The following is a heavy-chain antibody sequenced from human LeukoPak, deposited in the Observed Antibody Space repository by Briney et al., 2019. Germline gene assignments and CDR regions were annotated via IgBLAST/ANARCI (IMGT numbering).Heavy chain of an antibody. V-gene: IGHV4-39*01. J-gene: IGHJ4*02. Sequence: SETLSLTCTVSGGSISSSSYYWGWIHQPPGKGREWLGSIYYSGTTYDNPSLKSRVTISLDASKNPFSLKLNSVTAADTAVYYCARQVGGGRWYFDYWGQGTLVTVSS. CDR1: GGSISSSSYY. CDR2: IYYSGTT. CDR3: ARQVGGGRWYFDY. D-gene: IGHD6-19*01.